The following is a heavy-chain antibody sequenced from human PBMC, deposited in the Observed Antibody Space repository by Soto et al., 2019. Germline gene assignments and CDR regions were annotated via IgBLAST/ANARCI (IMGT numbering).Heavy chain of an antibody. CDR2: IDPSDSYT. CDR3: ARRQSSGRYYYYGMDV. CDR1: GYSFTSYW. Sequence: GESRKISCKGSGYSFTSYWISWVRQMPGKGLEWMGRIDPSDSYTNYSPSFQGHVTISADKSISTAYLQWSSLKASDTAMYYCARRQSSGRYYYYGMDVWGQGTTVTVSS. J-gene: IGHJ6*02. D-gene: IGHD3-10*01. V-gene: IGHV5-10-1*01.